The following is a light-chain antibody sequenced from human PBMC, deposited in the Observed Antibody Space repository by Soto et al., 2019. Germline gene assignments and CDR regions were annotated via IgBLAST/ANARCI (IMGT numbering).Light chain of an antibody. V-gene: IGKV3-20*01. CDR1: QSVSSSY. Sequence: ENVLTQSPGTLSLSPGERATLSCRASQSVSSSYLTWYQQKPGQAPRLLIHGASSRATDIPDRFSGSGSGTDFTLTISRLEPEDFAVYYCQQYDSSPVTFGQGTKLEIK. J-gene: IGKJ2*01. CDR3: QQYDSSPVT. CDR2: GAS.